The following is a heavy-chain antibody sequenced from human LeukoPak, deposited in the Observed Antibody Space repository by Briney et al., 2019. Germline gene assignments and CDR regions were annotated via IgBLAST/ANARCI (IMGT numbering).Heavy chain of an antibody. J-gene: IGHJ3*02. V-gene: IGHV4-59*01. CDR3: ARGSDGYRTAFDI. Sequence: TSETLSLTCTVSGGSIINYYWSWIRQPPGKGLEWIGYIYYSGSTNYNPSLKSRVTISVDTSKNQFSLKLSSVTAADTAVYYCARGSDGYRTAFDIWGQGTMVTVSS. D-gene: IGHD5-24*01. CDR2: IYYSGST. CDR1: GGSIINYY.